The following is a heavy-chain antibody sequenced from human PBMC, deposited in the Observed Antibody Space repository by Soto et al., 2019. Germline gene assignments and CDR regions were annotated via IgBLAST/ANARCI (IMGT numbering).Heavy chain of an antibody. CDR3: ARGRGDGYNQHWYFDL. D-gene: IGHD3-10*01. Sequence: QVHLQQWGAGLLKPSQTLSLTCAVYGGSFSGYYWSWIRQPPGKGLEWIGEINHSGSTNYNPSLKIPLSISVGTSNNQFPLKLSSVTAADTAVYYCARGRGDGYNQHWYFDLWGRGTLVTVSS. J-gene: IGHJ2*01. CDR2: INHSGST. V-gene: IGHV4-34*01. CDR1: GGSFSGYY.